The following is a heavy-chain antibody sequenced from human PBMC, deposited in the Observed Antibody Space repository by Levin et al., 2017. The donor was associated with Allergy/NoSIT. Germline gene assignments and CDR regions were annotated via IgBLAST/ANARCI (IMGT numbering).Heavy chain of an antibody. CDR3: ARDNIGLPDAFDI. CDR1: GFTFDDYA. CDR2: ISWNSGSI. D-gene: IGHD3-10*01. Sequence: GGSLRLSCAASGFTFDDYAMHWVRQAPGKGLEWVSGISWNSGSIGFADSVKGRFTISRDNAKNSLYLQMNSLRTEDTALYYCARDNIGLPDAFDIWGQGTMVIVS. J-gene: IGHJ3*02. V-gene: IGHV3-9*01.